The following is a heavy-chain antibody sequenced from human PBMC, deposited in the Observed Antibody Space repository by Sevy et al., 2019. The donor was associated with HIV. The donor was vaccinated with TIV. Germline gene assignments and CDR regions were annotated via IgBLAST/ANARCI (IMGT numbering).Heavy chain of an antibody. J-gene: IGHJ6*02. CDR1: GFSFSSYG. D-gene: IGHD2-15*01. CDR2: IRADGNNK. V-gene: IGHV3-33*03. CDR3: ASTRRGWHQYYYGLDV. Sequence: GGSLRLSCVASGFSFSSYGMHWVRQAPGKGLEWVAVIRADGNNKYYEDSVKGRFIVSRNNSKNTLYVQMKSLRAEDTAVYYCASTRRGWHQYYYGLDVWGQGTTVTVSS.